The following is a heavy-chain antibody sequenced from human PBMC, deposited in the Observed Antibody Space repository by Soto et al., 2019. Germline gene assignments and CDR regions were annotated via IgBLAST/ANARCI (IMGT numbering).Heavy chain of an antibody. Sequence: PGGSLRLSCAASGFTFSSYWMIWVRQATGKGLEWVANIKQDGSEKYYVDSVKGRFTISRDNAKNSLYLQMNSLRAEDTAVYYCARARADYYDSSGYPLGYWGQGTRVTVSS. D-gene: IGHD3-22*01. V-gene: IGHV3-7*04. CDR1: GFTFSSYW. CDR3: ARARADYYDSSGYPLGY. CDR2: IKQDGSEK. J-gene: IGHJ4*02.